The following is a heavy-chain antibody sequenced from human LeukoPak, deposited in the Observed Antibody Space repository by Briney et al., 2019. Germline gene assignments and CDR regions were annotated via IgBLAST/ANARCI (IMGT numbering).Heavy chain of an antibody. V-gene: IGHV3-23*01. CDR3: ARDFRSIVGATHYYYYGMDV. D-gene: IGHD1-26*01. Sequence: PGGSLRLSCAASGFTFSSSAMSWVRQAPGKGLEWVSSISGSAGSTYYADSVKGRFTISRDNSKNTLYLQMNSLRAEDTAVYYCARDFRSIVGATHYYYYGMDVWGQGTTVTVSS. CDR1: GFTFSSSA. J-gene: IGHJ6*02. CDR2: ISGSAGST.